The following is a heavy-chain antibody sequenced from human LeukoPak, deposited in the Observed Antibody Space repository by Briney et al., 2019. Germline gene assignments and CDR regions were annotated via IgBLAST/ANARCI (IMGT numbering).Heavy chain of an antibody. V-gene: IGHV5-51*01. J-gene: IGHJ4*02. CDR3: ARFRAYGSGSYRWVYFDY. CDR1: GYIFTRYW. D-gene: IGHD3-10*01. CDR2: IYPGDSDT. Sequence: GESLQISCQGSGYIFTRYWIGWVRPLPGKGLEWMGIIYPGDSDTRYSPSFQGQVTISADKSISTAYLQWSSLKASDTAMYYCARFRAYGSGSYRWVYFDYWGQGTLVTVSS.